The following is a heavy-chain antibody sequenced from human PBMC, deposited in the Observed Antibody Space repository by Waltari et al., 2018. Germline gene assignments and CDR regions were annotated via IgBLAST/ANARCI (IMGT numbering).Heavy chain of an antibody. V-gene: IGHV3-23*01. J-gene: IGHJ5*02. CDR2: ISGRGGRR. CDR1: GFSFSSYA. D-gene: IGHD2-2*01. CDR3: AKGPGTSWRWFDP. Sequence: EVQLLESGGGLVQPGGSLRLSCAASGFSFSSYAMTWVRQAPGKGLGGVSSISGRGGRRYYADSVKGRFTSSRDTSKSTLYLQMNSLRAEDTAVYYCAKGPGTSWRWFDPWGQGTLVTVSS.